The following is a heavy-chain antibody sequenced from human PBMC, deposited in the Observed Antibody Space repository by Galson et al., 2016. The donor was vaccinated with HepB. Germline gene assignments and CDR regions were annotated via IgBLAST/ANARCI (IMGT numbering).Heavy chain of an antibody. D-gene: IGHD3-10*01. V-gene: IGHV3-74*01. J-gene: IGHJ4*02. CDR1: GFTFSSYW. CDR3: ARDSDSDYYGSGSTPIDY. CDR2: INSDGSST. Sequence: SLRLSCAASGFTFSSYWMHWVRQAPGKGLVWVSRINSDGSSTSYADSVKGRFTISRDNAKNTLYLQMNSLRAEDTAVYYCARDSDSDYYGSGSTPIDYWGQGTLVTGSS.